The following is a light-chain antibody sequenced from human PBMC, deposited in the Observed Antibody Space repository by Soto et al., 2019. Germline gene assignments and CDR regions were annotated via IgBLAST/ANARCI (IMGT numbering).Light chain of an antibody. CDR1: SGSVSTSYY. V-gene: IGLV8-61*01. J-gene: IGLJ3*02. Sequence: QTVVTQEPSFSVSPGGTVTLTCGLSSGSVSTSYYPSWYQQTPGQAPRTLIYSTNTRSSGVPDRFSGSILGNKAALTITGAQADDESDYYCVLYMGSGISVFGGGNKVTVL. CDR3: VLYMGSGISV. CDR2: STN.